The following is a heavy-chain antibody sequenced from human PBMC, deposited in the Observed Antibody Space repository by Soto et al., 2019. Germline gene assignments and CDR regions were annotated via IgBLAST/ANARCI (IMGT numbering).Heavy chain of an antibody. D-gene: IGHD5-18*01. Sequence: VQLVEAGGGLVKPGGYLRLSCAASGFTFSNAWMSWVRQAPGKGLEWVAVISYDGSNKYYADSVKGRFTISRDNSKNPLYLQMNSLRDEDTAVYYCARGATAMDPPMFDYGGQGTLVNDSS. CDR3: ARGATAMDPPMFDY. CDR1: GFTFSNAW. V-gene: IGHV3-30-3*01. J-gene: IGHJ4*02. CDR2: ISYDGSNK.